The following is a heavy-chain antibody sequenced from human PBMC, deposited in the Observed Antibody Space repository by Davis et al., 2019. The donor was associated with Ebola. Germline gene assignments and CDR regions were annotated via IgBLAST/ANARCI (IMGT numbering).Heavy chain of an antibody. CDR1: GYSFTSYW. Sequence: GESLKISCKGSGYSFTSYWIGWVRQMPGKGLEWMGIIYPGDSDTRYSPSFQGQVTISADKSISTAYLQWSSLKASDTAMYYCTRTPNQNTVTTDYWGQGTLVTVSS. CDR3: TRTPNQNTVTTDY. V-gene: IGHV5-51*01. CDR2: IYPGDSDT. J-gene: IGHJ4*02. D-gene: IGHD4-17*01.